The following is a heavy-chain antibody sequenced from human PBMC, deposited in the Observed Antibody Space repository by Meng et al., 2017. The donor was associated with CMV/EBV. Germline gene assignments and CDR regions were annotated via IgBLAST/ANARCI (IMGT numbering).Heavy chain of an antibody. CDR1: GYTVTDYY. CDR3: ARSSGWSRFDY. J-gene: IGHJ4*02. V-gene: IGHV1-2*02. D-gene: IGHD6-19*01. CDR2: INPNDDT. Sequence: QVQLVQSGAEVKKPGASAKVSCKASGYTVTDYYIHWVRQAPGQWLEWMGWINPNDDTNYAQNFQGRVTMTRDMSINTVYMELSRLTSDDTAVYYWARSSGWSRFDYWGLGTLVTVSS.